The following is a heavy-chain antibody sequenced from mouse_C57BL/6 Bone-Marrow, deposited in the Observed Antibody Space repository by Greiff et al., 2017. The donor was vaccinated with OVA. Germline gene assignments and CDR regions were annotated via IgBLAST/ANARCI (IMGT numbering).Heavy chain of an antibody. CDR3: AMGGLRPFDY. V-gene: IGHV1-80*01. J-gene: IGHJ2*01. Sequence: VKLQESGAELVKPGASVKISCKASGYAFSSYWMNWVKQRPGKGLEWIGQIYPGDGDTNYNGKFKGKATLTADKSSSTAYMQLSSLTSEDSAVYFCAMGGLRPFDYWGQGTTLTVSS. D-gene: IGHD1-2*01. CDR2: IYPGDGDT. CDR1: GYAFSSYW.